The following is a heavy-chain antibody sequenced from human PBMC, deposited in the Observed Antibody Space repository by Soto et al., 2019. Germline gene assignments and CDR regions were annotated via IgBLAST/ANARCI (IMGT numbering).Heavy chain of an antibody. CDR3: ARVAVAETPSTYYLDY. V-gene: IGHV4-39*01. CDR2: VYYSGST. CDR1: GGSISSSRYY. D-gene: IGHD6-19*01. Sequence: QLQLQESGPGLVKPSETLSLTCTVSGGSISSSRYYWGWCRQPPGKGRDWIGSVYYSGSTYYNPSLKSRITTSEDTTKNQFPQKLSSVTADETAVYYCARVAVAETPSTYYLDYLGQGTLVTVSS. J-gene: IGHJ4*02.